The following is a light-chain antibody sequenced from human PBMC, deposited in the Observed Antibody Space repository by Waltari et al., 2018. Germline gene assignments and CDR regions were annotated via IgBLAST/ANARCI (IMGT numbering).Light chain of an antibody. J-gene: IGLJ2*01. CDR3: QAWDTITVV. CDR2: LDS. Sequence: SFDLTQPPSVSVSPGQTFSIACSSGDDLGDKNVCWYQQRPGQSPILVMFLDSVRPSGSPGRFSGSKSGNTATLTISETQPVDEAEYYCQAWDTITVVFGGGTKVTVL. V-gene: IGLV3-1*01. CDR1: DLGDKN.